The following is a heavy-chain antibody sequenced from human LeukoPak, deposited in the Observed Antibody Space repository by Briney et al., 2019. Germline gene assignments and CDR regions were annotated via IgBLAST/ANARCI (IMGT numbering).Heavy chain of an antibody. Sequence: GGSLRLSCAASGFTFSSYAMHWVRQAPGKGLEWVAVISYDGSNKYYADSVKGRFTISRDNSKNTLYLQMNSLRAEDTAVYYCARDQVDAFDIWGQGTMVTVSS. CDR2: ISYDGSNK. CDR1: GFTFSSYA. CDR3: ARDQVDAFDI. V-gene: IGHV3-30-3*01. J-gene: IGHJ3*02.